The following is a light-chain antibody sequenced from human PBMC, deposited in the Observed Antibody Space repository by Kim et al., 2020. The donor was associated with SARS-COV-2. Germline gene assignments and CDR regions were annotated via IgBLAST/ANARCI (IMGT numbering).Light chain of an antibody. CDR2: DVT. J-gene: IGLJ2*01. CDR1: GREVGGYKY. Sequence: FTDTGREVGGYKYFTWYKQHPGKAPKLMFYDVTKRPSGVPDRFSGSKSGNTASLTISGLQGEDEADYYCCSYAGSYTEVFGGGTQLTVL. CDR3: CSYAGSYTEV. V-gene: IGLV2-11*01.